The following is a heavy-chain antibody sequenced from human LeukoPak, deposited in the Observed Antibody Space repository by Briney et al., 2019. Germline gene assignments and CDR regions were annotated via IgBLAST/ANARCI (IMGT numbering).Heavy chain of an antibody. V-gene: IGHV3-15*01. CDR2: VKSKADGGTT. CDR1: GFTFDNAW. J-gene: IGHJ4*02. Sequence: GGSLRLSCAASGFTFDNAWMNWVRQAPGKGLEWVGRVKSKADGGTTDYAAPVKGRFTISRDDSENTLFLQLNSLKTEDTALYYCTTVGTTSPIAEEYFDYWGQGTLVTVSS. D-gene: IGHD1-26*01. CDR3: TTVGTTSPIAEEYFDY.